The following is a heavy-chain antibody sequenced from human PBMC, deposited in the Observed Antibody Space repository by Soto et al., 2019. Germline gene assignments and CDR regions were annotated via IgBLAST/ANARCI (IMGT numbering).Heavy chain of an antibody. J-gene: IGHJ4*02. CDR1: GFTFSSYA. CDR3: ALTPAWLGPFDY. CDR2: ISGSGGST. Sequence: EVQLLESGGGLVQPGGSLRLSCAASGFTFSSYAMSWVRQAPGKGLEWVSAISGSGGSTYYADSVKGRFTISRDISKNTLYLQMNSLRAEDTAVYYCALTPAWLGPFDYWGQGTLVTVSS. V-gene: IGHV3-23*01. D-gene: IGHD6-19*01.